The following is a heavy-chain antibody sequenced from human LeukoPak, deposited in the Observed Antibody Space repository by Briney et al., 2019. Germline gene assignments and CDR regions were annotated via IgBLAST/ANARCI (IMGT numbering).Heavy chain of an antibody. CDR3: ARGLILEWLLIDY. CDR2: IKQDGSEK. V-gene: IGHV3-7*04. CDR1: GFTFCSYW. Sequence: GGSLRLSCAASGFTFCSYWMSWVRQAPGKGMEWVANIKQDGSEKYYVDSVKGRFTISRDNAKNSLYLQMNGLRAEDTAVYYCARGLILEWLLIDYWGQGTLVTVSS. D-gene: IGHD3-3*01. J-gene: IGHJ4*02.